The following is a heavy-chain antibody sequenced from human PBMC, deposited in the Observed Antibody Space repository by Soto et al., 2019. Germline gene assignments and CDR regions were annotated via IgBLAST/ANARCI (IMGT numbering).Heavy chain of an antibody. Sequence: EVQLVESGGGLVQPGGSLRLSCAASGFTFGSYEMNWVRQAPGKGLEWVSYSSGSTIYYADSVKGRFTISRDNAKNSLYLQMNSLRAEDTAVYYCARTGGSGVSYYYFAMDVW. CDR3: ARTGGSGVSYYYFAMDV. J-gene: IGHJ6*01. D-gene: IGHD3-10*01. CDR1: GFTFGSYE. CDR2: SSGSTI. V-gene: IGHV3-48*03.